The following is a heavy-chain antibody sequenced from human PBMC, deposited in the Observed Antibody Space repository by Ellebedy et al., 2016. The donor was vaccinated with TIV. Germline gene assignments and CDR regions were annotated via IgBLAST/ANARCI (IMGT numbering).Heavy chain of an antibody. D-gene: IGHD1-26*01. J-gene: IGHJ3*02. Sequence: GESLKISCKGSGYSFTNYWIGWVRQMPGKGLEWMGIIYPGDSDTRYSPSLQGQVTISADKSIRTAYLQWSSLKASDTAMYYCARRLVVGTTYDAFDIWGQGTMVTVSS. CDR1: GYSFTNYW. CDR2: IYPGDSDT. V-gene: IGHV5-51*01. CDR3: ARRLVVGTTYDAFDI.